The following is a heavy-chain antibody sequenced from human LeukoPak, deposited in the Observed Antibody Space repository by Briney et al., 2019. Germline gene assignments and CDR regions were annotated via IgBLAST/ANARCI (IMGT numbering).Heavy chain of an antibody. CDR3: ARCLEMVYYFDY. CDR2: INPSGGST. CDR1: GYTFTSYY. Sequence: GASVKVSCKASGYTFTSYYMHWVRQAPGQGLEWMGIINPSGGSTSYAQKFQGRVTMTRDMSTSTVYMELSSLRSEDTAVYYCARCLEMVYYFDYWGQGTLVTVSS. V-gene: IGHV1-46*01. D-gene: IGHD5-24*01. J-gene: IGHJ4*02.